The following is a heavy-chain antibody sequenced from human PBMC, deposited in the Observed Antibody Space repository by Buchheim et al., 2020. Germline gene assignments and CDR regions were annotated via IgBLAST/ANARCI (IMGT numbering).Heavy chain of an antibody. Sequence: EVQLVESGGGLVQPGGSLRLSCAASGFTFSSYWMSWVRQAPGKGLEWVANIKQDGSEKYYVESVKGRFTISRDNAKNSLYMQMNSLRAEDTAVYYCARDYYDFWSGYTYYGMDVWGQGTT. CDR3: ARDYYDFWSGYTYYGMDV. V-gene: IGHV3-7*01. CDR1: GFTFSSYW. D-gene: IGHD3-3*01. CDR2: IKQDGSEK. J-gene: IGHJ6*02.